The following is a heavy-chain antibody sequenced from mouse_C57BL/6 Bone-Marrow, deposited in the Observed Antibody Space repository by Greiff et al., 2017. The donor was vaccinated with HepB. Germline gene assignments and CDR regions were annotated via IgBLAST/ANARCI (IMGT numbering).Heavy chain of an antibody. Sequence: QVQLQQPGAELVMPGASVKLSCKASGYTFTSYWMPWVKQRPGQGLEWIGKINPFSGNTNYNQKFKGKSTLTVDKSSSTAYMQLSSLTSEDSAVYYYASTMITSSAMDYWGQGTSVTVSS. V-gene: IGHV1-69*01. J-gene: IGHJ4*01. CDR1: GYTFTSYW. CDR2: INPFSGNT. D-gene: IGHD2-4*01. CDR3: ASTMITSSAMDY.